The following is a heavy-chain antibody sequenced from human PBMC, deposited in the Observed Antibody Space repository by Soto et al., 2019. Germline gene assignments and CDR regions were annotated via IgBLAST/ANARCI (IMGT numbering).Heavy chain of an antibody. CDR3: AKLGEYYYDSSGYYPNADY. CDR1: GFTFSSYG. D-gene: IGHD3-22*01. Sequence: QPGGSLRLSCAASGFTFSSYGMHWVRQAPGKGLEWVAVISYDGSNKYYADSVKGRFTISRDNSKNTLYLQMNSLRAEDTAVYYCAKLGEYYYDSSGYYPNADYWGQGTLVTVSS. V-gene: IGHV3-30*18. J-gene: IGHJ4*02. CDR2: ISYDGSNK.